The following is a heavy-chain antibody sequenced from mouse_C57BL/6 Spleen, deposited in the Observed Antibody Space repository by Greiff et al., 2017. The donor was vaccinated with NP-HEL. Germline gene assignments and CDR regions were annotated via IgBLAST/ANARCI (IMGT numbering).Heavy chain of an antibody. CDR2: ISSGSSTI. CDR1: GFTFSDYG. Sequence: EVKLVESGGGLVKPGGSLKLSCAASGFTFSDYGMHWVRQAPEKGLEWVAYISSGSSTIYYADTVKGRFTISRDNAKNTLFLQMTSLRSEDTAMYYCARGFLIATVVNYAMDYWGQGTSVTVSS. V-gene: IGHV5-17*01. D-gene: IGHD1-1*01. CDR3: ARGFLIATVVNYAMDY. J-gene: IGHJ4*01.